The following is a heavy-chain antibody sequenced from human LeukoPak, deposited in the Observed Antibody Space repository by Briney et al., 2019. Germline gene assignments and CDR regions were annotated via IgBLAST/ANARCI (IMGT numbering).Heavy chain of an antibody. CDR3: ATGGRSGVAFES. CDR2: IYSGGST. V-gene: IGHV3-53*01. D-gene: IGHD2-15*01. CDR1: GFIASSNY. J-gene: IGHJ4*02. Sequence: GGSLRLSCTASGFIASSNYMSWVRPAPGKGLEWVSLIYSGGSTYYADSVMGRCTISRDKSNHTLYLQMNSLRAEDTAVYYCATGGRSGVAFESWGQGTLVTVSS.